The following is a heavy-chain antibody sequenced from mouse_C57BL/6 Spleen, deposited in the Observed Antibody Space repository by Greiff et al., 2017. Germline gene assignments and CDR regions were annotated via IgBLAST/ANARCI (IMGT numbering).Heavy chain of an antibody. D-gene: IGHD2-2*01. V-gene: IGHV14-2*01. CDR1: GFNFKDYY. J-gene: IGHJ3*01. CDR2: INPEDGET. Sequence: VQLQQSGAELVKPGASVKLSCTASGFNFKDYYMHWVKQRPEQGLEWIGRINPEDGETKYAPKFQGKATLTADTSSNTAYLQLSSLTSEDTAVYYCARTMVRTRGVAYWGQGTLVTVSA. CDR3: ARTMVRTRGVAY.